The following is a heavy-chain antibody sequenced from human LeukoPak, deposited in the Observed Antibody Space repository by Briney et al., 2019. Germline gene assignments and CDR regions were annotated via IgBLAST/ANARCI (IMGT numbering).Heavy chain of an antibody. V-gene: IGHV3-23*01. CDR2: SGSGGNT. CDR3: VKVGCSSTSCYTRVSFDY. Sequence: GGSLRLSCAASGFTLSSFSMSWVRQAPGKGLEWVSASGSGGNTFYAHSVKRRFTISRDNSKNTLYLQMNSLRAEDTAVYYCVKVGCSSTSCYTRVSFDYWGQGTLVTVSS. J-gene: IGHJ4*02. CDR1: GFTLSSFS. D-gene: IGHD2-2*02.